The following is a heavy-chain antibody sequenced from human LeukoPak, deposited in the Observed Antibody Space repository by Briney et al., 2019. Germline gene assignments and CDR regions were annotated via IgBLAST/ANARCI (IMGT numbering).Heavy chain of an antibody. Sequence: PGGSLRLSCAASGFSVSNKYMNWVRRAPGKGLEWLSSIGSNSRHMNYADSAKGRFTISRDNAKNSLYLQMNSLRAEDTAVYYCARGIVPAAFDIWGQGTMVTVSS. J-gene: IGHJ3*02. CDR1: GFSVSNKY. V-gene: IGHV3-21*01. CDR2: IGSNSRHM. CDR3: ARGIVPAAFDI. D-gene: IGHD2-2*01.